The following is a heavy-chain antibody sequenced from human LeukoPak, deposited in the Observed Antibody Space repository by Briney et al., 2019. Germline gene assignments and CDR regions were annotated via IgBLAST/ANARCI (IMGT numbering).Heavy chain of an antibody. V-gene: IGHV1-46*01. D-gene: IGHD2-2*01. CDR1: GYTFTSYD. Sequence: ASVKVSCKASGYTFTSYDINWVRQATGQGLEWMGIINPSGGSTSYAQKFQGRVTMTRDTSTSTVYMELSSLRSEDTAVYYCARAPTSSQLLSHWGQGTLVTVSS. CDR2: INPSGGST. J-gene: IGHJ4*02. CDR3: ARAPTSSQLLSH.